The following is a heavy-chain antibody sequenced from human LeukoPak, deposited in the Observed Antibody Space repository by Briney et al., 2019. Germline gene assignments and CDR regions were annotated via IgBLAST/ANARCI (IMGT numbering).Heavy chain of an antibody. CDR2: ISSSSSYI. D-gene: IGHD3-22*01. V-gene: IGHV3-21*04. CDR3: AKDSRITMIVVDTYNWFDP. J-gene: IGHJ5*02. CDR1: GFTFSSYS. Sequence: GGSLRLSCAASGFTFSSYSMNWVRQAPGKGLEWVSSISSSSSYIYYADSVKGRFTISRDNAKNSLYLQMNSLRAEDTAVYYCAKDSRITMIVVDTYNWFDPWGQGTLVTVSS.